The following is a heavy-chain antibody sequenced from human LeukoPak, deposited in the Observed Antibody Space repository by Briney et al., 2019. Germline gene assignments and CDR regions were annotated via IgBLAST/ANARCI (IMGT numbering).Heavy chain of an antibody. Sequence: GASVKVSCKASGYTFTSYDINWVRQATGQGLEWMGWISAYNGNTNYAQKLQGRVTMTTDTSTSTAYMELRSLRSDDTAVYYCARTLGDYVWGGYRLRRFDPWGQGTLVTVSS. J-gene: IGHJ5*02. CDR3: ARTLGDYVWGGYRLRRFDP. CDR1: GYTFTSYD. V-gene: IGHV1-18*01. CDR2: ISAYNGNT. D-gene: IGHD3-16*02.